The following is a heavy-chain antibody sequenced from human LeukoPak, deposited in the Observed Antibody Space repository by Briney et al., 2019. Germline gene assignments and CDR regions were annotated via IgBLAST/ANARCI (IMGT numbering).Heavy chain of an antibody. D-gene: IGHD3-16*02. CDR2: ISSSSSYI. CDR3: ARDEDYVWGSYRLDY. J-gene: IGHJ4*02. Sequence: GGSLRLSCAASGFTFSSYSMNWVRQAPGKGLEWVSSISSSSSYIYYADSVKGRFTISRDNAKNSLYLQMNSLRAEDTAVYYCARDEDYVWGSYRLDYWGQGTLVTVPS. CDR1: GFTFSSYS. V-gene: IGHV3-21*01.